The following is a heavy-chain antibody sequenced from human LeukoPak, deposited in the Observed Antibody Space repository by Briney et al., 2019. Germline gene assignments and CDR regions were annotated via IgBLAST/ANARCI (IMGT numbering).Heavy chain of an antibody. CDR1: GFTFSSYA. V-gene: IGHV3-23*01. Sequence: GGSLRLSCAASGFTFSSYAMSWVRQAPGKGLEWVSAISGGGGNTYYTDSVKGRFTISRDNSKNTLYLQMNSLRAKDTAVYYCAKPDSSTWYGRGFDYWGQGTLVTVSS. CDR2: ISGGGGNT. J-gene: IGHJ4*02. D-gene: IGHD6-13*01. CDR3: AKPDSSTWYGRGFDY.